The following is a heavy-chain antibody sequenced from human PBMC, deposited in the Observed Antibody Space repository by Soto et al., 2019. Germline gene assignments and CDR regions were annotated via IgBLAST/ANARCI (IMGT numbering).Heavy chain of an antibody. CDR1: GYIFTTYG. CDR2: ISADSGYT. J-gene: IGHJ6*02. D-gene: IGHD3-10*01. CDR3: ARDRPHGSLYGQDA. Sequence: QIQLVQFGGEVARPGASVTVSCEASGYIFTTYGLSWVRQTPAHGHEWMGWISADSGYTQYAQFFQGRVTMTRDTSKNTGYMTWWDLTSDDTGMYYCARDRPHGSLYGQDAWGQGTAVSVSS. V-gene: IGHV1-18*01.